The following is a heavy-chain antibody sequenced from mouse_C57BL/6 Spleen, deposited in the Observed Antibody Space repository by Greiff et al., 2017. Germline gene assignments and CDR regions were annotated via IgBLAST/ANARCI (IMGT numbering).Heavy chain of an antibody. Sequence: EVQLQQSGPGLVKPSQSLSLTCSVTGYSITSGYYWNWIRQFPGNKLEWMGYISYDGSNNYNPSLKNRISITRDTSKNQFFLKLNSVTTEDTATYYCARRLSFDYWGQGTTLTVSS. CDR2: ISYDGSN. V-gene: IGHV3-6*01. CDR3: ARRLSFDY. CDR1: GYSITSGYY. D-gene: IGHD3-3*01. J-gene: IGHJ2*01.